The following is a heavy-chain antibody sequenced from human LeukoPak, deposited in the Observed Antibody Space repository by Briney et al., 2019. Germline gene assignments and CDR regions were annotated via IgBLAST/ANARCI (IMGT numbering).Heavy chain of an antibody. D-gene: IGHD1-14*01. Sequence: SETLSLTCTVSGGSISSYYWGWIRQPPGKGLEWIGSIYHSGSTYYNPSLKSRVTISVDTSKNQFSLKLSSVTAADTAVYYCARAGNYYYYYYMDVWGKGTTVTVSS. V-gene: IGHV4-38-2*02. J-gene: IGHJ6*03. CDR1: GGSISSYY. CDR3: ARAGNYYYYYYMDV. CDR2: IYHSGST.